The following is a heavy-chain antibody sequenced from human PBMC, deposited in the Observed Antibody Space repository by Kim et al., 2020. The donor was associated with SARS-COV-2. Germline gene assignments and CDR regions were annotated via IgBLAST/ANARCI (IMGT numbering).Heavy chain of an antibody. Sequence: NPSLKSRVTISVDTSKNQFSLKLSAVTAADTAVYYCARERHGSGSYYTDYWGQGTLVTVSS. CDR3: ARERHGSGSYYTDY. V-gene: IGHV4-31*02. D-gene: IGHD3-10*01. J-gene: IGHJ4*02.